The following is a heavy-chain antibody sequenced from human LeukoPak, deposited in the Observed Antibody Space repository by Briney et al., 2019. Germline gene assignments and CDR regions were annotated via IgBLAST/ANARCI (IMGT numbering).Heavy chain of an antibody. J-gene: IGHJ5*02. V-gene: IGHV1-69*05. Sequence: SVKVSCKASGGTFSSYAISWVRQAPGQGLEWMGGIIPIFGTANYAQKFQGRVTITTDESTSTAYMELSSLRSEDTAVYYCARDLLYYDFGSGYYTGFNWFDPGGQGPLVTVS. D-gene: IGHD3-3*01. CDR1: GGTFSSYA. CDR3: ARDLLYYDFGSGYYTGFNWFDP. CDR2: IIPIFGTA.